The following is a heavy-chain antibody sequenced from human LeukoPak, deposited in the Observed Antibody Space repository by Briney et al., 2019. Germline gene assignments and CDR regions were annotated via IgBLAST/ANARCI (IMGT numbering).Heavy chain of an antibody. CDR1: GYTLTELS. CDR2: FDPEDGET. CDR3: AISGSLANYYYYGMDV. J-gene: IGHJ6*02. D-gene: IGHD3-10*01. Sequence: GASVKVSCKVSGYTLTELSMHWVRQAPGKGLEWMGGFDPEDGETIYAQKFQGRVTMTEDTSTDTAYMELSSLRSEDTAVYCCAISGSLANYYYYGMDVWGQGTTVTVSS. V-gene: IGHV1-24*01.